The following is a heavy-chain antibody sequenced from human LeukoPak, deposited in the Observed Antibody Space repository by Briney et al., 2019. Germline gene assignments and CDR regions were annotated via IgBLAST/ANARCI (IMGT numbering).Heavy chain of an antibody. CDR2: MNEYGSEK. V-gene: IGHV3-7*01. D-gene: IGHD3-22*01. J-gene: IGHJ4*02. Sequence: GGSLTLSCAVSGFTFSNDWINWVWQAPGKGLEWVANMNEYGSEKYYVGSVRGRFTISRDNAENSLYFHMNSLRVEDTAVYRCARVLYGSRVKFIDYWGPGTLVTVSS. CDR1: GFTFSNDW. CDR3: ARVLYGSRVKFIDY.